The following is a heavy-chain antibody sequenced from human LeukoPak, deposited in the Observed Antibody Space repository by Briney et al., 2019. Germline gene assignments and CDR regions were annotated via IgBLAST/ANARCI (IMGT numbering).Heavy chain of an antibody. V-gene: IGHV4-4*07. CDR2: IYTSGST. Sequence: SETLSLTCTVSSGSISSYYWSWIRQPPGKGLEWIGRIYTSGSTDYNPSLKSRVTMSVDTSKNQFSLNLSSVTAADTAVYYCAKEHSGSFSYYYYGIDVWGRGTTVTVSS. J-gene: IGHJ6*02. CDR1: SGSISSYY. D-gene: IGHD1-26*01. CDR3: AKEHSGSFSYYYYGIDV.